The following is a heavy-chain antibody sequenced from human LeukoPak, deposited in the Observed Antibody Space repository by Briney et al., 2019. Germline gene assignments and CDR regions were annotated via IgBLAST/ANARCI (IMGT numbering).Heavy chain of an antibody. CDR1: GFTFRVYW. Sequence: GEPLTLPCAASGFTFRVYWLHWVRQAPGKGLVLVSRINSDGRSTLQPDSVKGRLTISRDNPKNMLYPQMNCLRAQDPAVYYCAKDPGVVRKYFDYWGQGTLVTVSS. V-gene: IGHV3-74*01. J-gene: IGHJ4*02. CDR2: INSDGRST. D-gene: IGHD3-3*01. CDR3: AKDPGVVRKYFDY.